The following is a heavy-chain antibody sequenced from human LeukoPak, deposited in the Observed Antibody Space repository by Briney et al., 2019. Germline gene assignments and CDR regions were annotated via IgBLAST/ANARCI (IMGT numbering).Heavy chain of an antibody. CDR1: GDSMSDYY. Sequence: SETLSLTCTVSGDSMSDYYWTWIRQPPGKGLEWIGYAADSGSTNYNPSLKSRVTISVDASTNHFSLRLTSVSAADKAIYYCAAMTKVNMYSYFFDSWGQGTLLTVSS. CDR3: AAMTKVNMYSYFFDS. J-gene: IGHJ5*01. D-gene: IGHD4-17*01. V-gene: IGHV4-59*01. CDR2: AADSGST.